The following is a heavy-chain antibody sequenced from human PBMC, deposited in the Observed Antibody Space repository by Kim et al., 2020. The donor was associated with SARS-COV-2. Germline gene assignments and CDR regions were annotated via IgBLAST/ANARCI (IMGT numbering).Heavy chain of an antibody. Sequence: GGSLRLSCAASGFTFSSYWMHWVCQVPGKGLVWVSRVKSDGSSTSYADSVKGRFTISRDNAKDTLYLQMNSLRADDTAVYYCARAVSSWPEDWGQGTLVTVSS. CDR3: ARAVSSWPED. J-gene: IGHJ4*02. CDR2: VKSDGSST. V-gene: IGHV3-74*01. D-gene: IGHD6-13*01. CDR1: GFTFSSYW.